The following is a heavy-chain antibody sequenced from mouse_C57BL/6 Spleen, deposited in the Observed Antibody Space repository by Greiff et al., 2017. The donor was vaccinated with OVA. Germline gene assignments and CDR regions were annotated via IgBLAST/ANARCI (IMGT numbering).Heavy chain of an antibody. V-gene: IGHV5-6*01. J-gene: IGHJ3*01. CDR1: GFTFSSYG. D-gene: IGHD1-1*01. CDR3: ERHDGSSYEAWFAY. CDR2: LSSGGSYT. Sequence: EVQRVESGGHLVKPGGSLKLSCAASGFTFSSYGMSWVRQTPDKRLEWVATLSSGGSYTYSPARVKGRFPISRSNAKNTLYLQMRSLKSEDTAMYYCERHDGSSYEAWFAYWGQGTLVTVAA.